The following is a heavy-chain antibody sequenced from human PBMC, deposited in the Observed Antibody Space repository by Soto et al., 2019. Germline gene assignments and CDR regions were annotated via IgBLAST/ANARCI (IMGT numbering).Heavy chain of an antibody. CDR1: GGSVSSGAYY. CDR2: IYYTGRT. J-gene: IGHJ5*02. D-gene: IGHD6-6*01. V-gene: IGHV4-31*03. Sequence: SETLSLTCTVSGGSVSSGAYYWTWIRQRPGKGLEWIGYIYYTGRTYYTPSLNSRLTISLDTSKNLFSLRLSAVTAADTAVYFCARGSFSSSSSWFDPWGQGTLVTVSS. CDR3: ARGSFSSSSSWFDP.